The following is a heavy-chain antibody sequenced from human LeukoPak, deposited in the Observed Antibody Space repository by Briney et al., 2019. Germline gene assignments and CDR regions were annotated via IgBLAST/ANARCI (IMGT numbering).Heavy chain of an antibody. CDR1: GYTFTSYY. CDR2: INPSGGST. V-gene: IGHV1-46*01. J-gene: IGHJ4*02. D-gene: IGHD3-22*01. Sequence: ASVTVSCTASGYTFTSYYMHWVRQAPGQGLEWMGIINPSGGSTSYAQKFQGRVTMTRDTSTSTVYMELSSLRSEDTAVYYCARSLRRSGYYSPFDYWGQGTLVTVSS. CDR3: ARSLRRSGYYSPFDY.